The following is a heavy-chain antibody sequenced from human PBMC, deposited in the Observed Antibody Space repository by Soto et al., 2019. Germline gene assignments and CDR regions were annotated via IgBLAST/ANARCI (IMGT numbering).Heavy chain of an antibody. CDR2: IKQDGIEK. CDR1: GFTFSGYW. Sequence: GGSLRLSCAASGFTFSGYWMSWVRQAPGKGLEWVANIKQDGIEKYYVDSLKGRFTISRDNAKNSLYLQMNSLRAEDTALYYCARVLPIMGDHVYFDYWGQGTLVTVSS. CDR3: ARVLPIMGDHVYFDY. V-gene: IGHV3-7*01. D-gene: IGHD2-21*02. J-gene: IGHJ4*02.